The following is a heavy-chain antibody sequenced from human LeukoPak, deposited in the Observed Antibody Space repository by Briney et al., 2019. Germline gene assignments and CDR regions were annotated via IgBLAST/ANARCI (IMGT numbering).Heavy chain of an antibody. CDR1: GGSISRYY. J-gene: IGHJ3*02. CDR3: ARSDYHNSGSHTVFDAFDI. Sequence: SSETLSLTCTVSGGSISRYYWSWIRRPPGKGLEWIGYIDDSGNTNYNPSLKSQVTISVDKSKNQLSLKLSFVTAADTAMYYCARSDYHNSGSHTVFDAFDIWGQGTRVTVSS. CDR2: IDDSGNT. D-gene: IGHD3-10*01. V-gene: IGHV4-59*01.